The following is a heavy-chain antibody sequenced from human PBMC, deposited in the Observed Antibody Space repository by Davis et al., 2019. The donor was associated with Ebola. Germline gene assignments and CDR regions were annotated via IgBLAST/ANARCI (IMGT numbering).Heavy chain of an antibody. CDR3: AKGVTGSPRRALDS. D-gene: IGHD1-26*01. J-gene: IGHJ4*02. V-gene: IGHV4-59*01. CDR1: GGSLNGYY. Sequence: MPGGSLRLSCRLSGGSLNGYYWSWVRQPPGKGLEWLGYMYYSGSTNYNPSLMSRVTFSMDTSNNHFSLRLKSVVDADTAVYFCAKGVTGSPRRALDSWGPGTLVIVSS. CDR2: MYYSGST.